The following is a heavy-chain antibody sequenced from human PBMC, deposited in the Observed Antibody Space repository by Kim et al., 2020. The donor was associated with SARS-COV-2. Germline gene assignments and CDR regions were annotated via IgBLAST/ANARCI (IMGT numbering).Heavy chain of an antibody. J-gene: IGHJ4*02. CDR1: GGSISSSSYY. D-gene: IGHD6-19*01. V-gene: IGHV4-39*01. CDR2: IYYSGST. Sequence: SETLSLTCTVSGGSISSSSYYWGWIRQPPGKGLEWIGSIYYSGSTYYNPSLKSRVTISVDTSKNQFSLKLSSVTAADTAVYYCARSISGYSSGWYDYWGQGTLVTVSS. CDR3: ARSISGYSSGWYDY.